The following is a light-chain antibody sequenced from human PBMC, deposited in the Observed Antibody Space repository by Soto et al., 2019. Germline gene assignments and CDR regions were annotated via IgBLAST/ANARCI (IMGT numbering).Light chain of an antibody. J-gene: IGLJ2*01. Sequence: QSVLTQPPSVSAAPGQKVTISCSGSSSNIGNNYVSWYQQLPGTAPKLLIYDNNKRPSGILDRFSGSKSGTSATLGITGLQTGDEADDYCGTWDSSLSAVVFGGGTKLTVL. CDR1: SSNIGNNY. V-gene: IGLV1-51*01. CDR3: GTWDSSLSAVV. CDR2: DNN.